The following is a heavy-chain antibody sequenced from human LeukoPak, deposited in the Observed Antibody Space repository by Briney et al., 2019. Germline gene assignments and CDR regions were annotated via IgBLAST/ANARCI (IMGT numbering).Heavy chain of an antibody. J-gene: IGHJ4*02. Sequence: PGGSLRLSCAASGFTFSDYYMGWIRQAPGKGLEWVSYISSSGSTIYYADSVKGRFTISRDNAKNSLYLQMNSLRAEDTAVYYCARDHRIAAAPFDYWGQGTLVTVSS. D-gene: IGHD6-13*01. CDR3: ARDHRIAAAPFDY. CDR1: GFTFSDYY. CDR2: ISSSGSTI. V-gene: IGHV3-11*01.